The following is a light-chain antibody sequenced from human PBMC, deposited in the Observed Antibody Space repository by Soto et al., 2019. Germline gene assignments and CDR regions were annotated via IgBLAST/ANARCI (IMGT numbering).Light chain of an antibody. CDR3: QVWDTYTLSGV. V-gene: IGLV3-21*02. Sequence: SYELTQPPSVSVAPGQTASITCGGDNIETKGVHWYQRKPGQAPILVVYDDTDRPSGIPDRFSGSNSGNTASLTISRVEAGDEADYYCQVWDTYTLSGVFGGGTNLTVL. CDR2: DDT. J-gene: IGLJ3*02. CDR1: NIETKG.